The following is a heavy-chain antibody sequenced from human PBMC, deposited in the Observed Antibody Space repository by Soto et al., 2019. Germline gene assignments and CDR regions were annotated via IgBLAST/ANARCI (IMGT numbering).Heavy chain of an antibody. J-gene: IGHJ4*02. D-gene: IGHD3-22*01. CDR2: IWYDGSNK. V-gene: IGHV3-33*01. CDR3: ARPQGISGYFPIDY. CDR1: GFTVSSYL. Sequence: QVQLVESGGGVFQPGRSLRLSCAASGFTVSSYLIHWVLQGPGKGLEWVAVIWYDGSNKYYADSVKGRLTISRDNSKNTLYLQMNSLRTEDTAVYYCARPQGISGYFPIDYWGQGTLVTVSS.